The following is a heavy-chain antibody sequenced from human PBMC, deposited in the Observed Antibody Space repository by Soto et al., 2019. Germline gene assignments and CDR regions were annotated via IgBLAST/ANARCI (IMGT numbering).Heavy chain of an antibody. CDR1: GGSISSGGYY. CDR2: IYYSGTT. Sequence: QVQLQESGPGLVKPSQTLSLTCTVSGGSISSGGYYWSWIRQHPGKGLEWIGYIYYSGTTYYNPSLKSRVTISVDTAKNQFSLKLSSVTAADTGVYYCARKGDGTLHDYWGQGTLVTVSS. J-gene: IGHJ4*02. V-gene: IGHV4-31*03. CDR3: ARKGDGTLHDY.